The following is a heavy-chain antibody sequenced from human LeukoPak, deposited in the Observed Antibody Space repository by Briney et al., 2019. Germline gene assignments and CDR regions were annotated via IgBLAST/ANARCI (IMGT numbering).Heavy chain of an antibody. CDR1: GGSYSVYY. V-gene: IGHV4-34*01. Sequence: SETLSLTCAVYGGSYSVYYWSWIREPPGGGGEWIGEINHSGSTNYNPSLKCRVNISVDTSKNQFSLKLTSVTAADTAVYYCAAAAAGNYYFDYWGQGTLVTVSS. CDR3: AAAAAGNYYFDY. D-gene: IGHD6-13*01. J-gene: IGHJ4*02. CDR2: INHSGST.